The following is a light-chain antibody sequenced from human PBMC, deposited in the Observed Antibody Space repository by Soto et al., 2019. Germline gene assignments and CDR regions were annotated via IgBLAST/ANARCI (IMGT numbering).Light chain of an antibody. CDR1: QSISSW. J-gene: IGKJ5*01. CDR2: DAS. CDR3: QPYNSYPIT. V-gene: IGKV1-5*01. Sequence: DSQMTQSPSALSASVGDRVTITCRASQSISSWLAWYQQKPGKAPKLLIYDASSLESGVPSRFSGSGSGTEFTLTISSLQPDDFATYYCQPYNSYPITFGQGTGLEIK.